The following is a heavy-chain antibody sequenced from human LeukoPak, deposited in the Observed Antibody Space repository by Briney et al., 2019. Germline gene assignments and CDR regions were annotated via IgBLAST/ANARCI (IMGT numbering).Heavy chain of an antibody. CDR3: AKAQAGFWSGYYSLGTFDY. CDR1: GFTFSSYN. D-gene: IGHD3-3*01. CDR2: ISGSGGST. Sequence: GGSLRLSCAASGFTFSSYNMNWVRQAPGKGLEWVSAISGSGGSTYYADSVKGRFTISRDNSKNTLYLQMNSLRAEDTAVYYCAKAQAGFWSGYYSLGTFDYWGQGTLVTVSS. J-gene: IGHJ4*02. V-gene: IGHV3-23*01.